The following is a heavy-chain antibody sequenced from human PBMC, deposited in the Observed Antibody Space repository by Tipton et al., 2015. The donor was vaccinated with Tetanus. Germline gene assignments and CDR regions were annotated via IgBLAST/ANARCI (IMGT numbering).Heavy chain of an antibody. CDR1: GGSLSTLY. CDR2: IYSSGST. V-gene: IGHV4-4*07. CDR3: ARDFRERSGTYFSYYYTMDV. Sequence: TLSLTCTVSGGSLSTLYWNWIRQPAGKGLEWIGRIYSSGSTNYNPSLKGRVNMSIDTSKNQFSLELTSVTAADTAVYYCARDFRERSGTYFSYYYTMDVWGQGTTVTVSS. J-gene: IGHJ6*02. D-gene: IGHD1-26*01.